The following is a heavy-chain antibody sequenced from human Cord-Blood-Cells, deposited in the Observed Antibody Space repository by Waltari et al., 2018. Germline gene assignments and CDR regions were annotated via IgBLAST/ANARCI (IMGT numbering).Heavy chain of an antibody. J-gene: IGHJ4*02. CDR3: ARGNDILTGYFDY. Sequence: QVQLQESGPGLVKPSETLSLTCTVSGGSISSYYWSWIRQPPGKGLEWLGYIYYSGSTNYNPPLKRRVTISVATSKNLFSLKLSCVTAADTAVYYCARGNDILTGYFDYWGQGTLVTVSS. CDR2: IYYSGST. D-gene: IGHD3-9*01. V-gene: IGHV4-59*01. CDR1: GGSISSYY.